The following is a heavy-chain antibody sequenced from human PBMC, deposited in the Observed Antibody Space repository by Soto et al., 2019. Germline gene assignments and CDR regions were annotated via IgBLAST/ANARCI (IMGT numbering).Heavy chain of an antibody. V-gene: IGHV4-31*03. J-gene: IGHJ4*02. CDR3: ARVWGIAARQGPLTFDY. Sequence: QLQLQESGPGLVKPSQTLSLTCTVSGGSISSGGYYWSWIRQHPGKGLEWIGYIYYSGNTYYNPSLKSRVTISVDTSKNQFSLKLSSVTAADTAVYYCARVWGIAARQGPLTFDYWGQGTLVTVSS. CDR2: IYYSGNT. D-gene: IGHD6-6*01. CDR1: GGSISSGGYY.